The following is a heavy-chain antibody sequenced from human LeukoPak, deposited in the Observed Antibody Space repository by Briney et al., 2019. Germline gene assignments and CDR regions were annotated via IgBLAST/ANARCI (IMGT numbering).Heavy chain of an antibody. CDR1: GFTFSSYA. V-gene: IGHV3-23*01. J-gene: IGHJ4*02. D-gene: IGHD5-12*01. CDR2: ISGSGDRT. Sequence: GGSLRLSCAASGFTFSSYAMSWVRHAPGRGLEWVSVISGSGDRTYYADSVEGRCTISRDNSKGALYLQMNSLRAEDTAIYYCAKVGYSGYHYDWWGQGTLVSVSS. CDR3: AKVGYSGYHYDW.